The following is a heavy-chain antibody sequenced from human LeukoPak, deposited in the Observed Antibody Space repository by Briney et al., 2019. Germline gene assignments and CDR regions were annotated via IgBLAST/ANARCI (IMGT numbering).Heavy chain of an antibody. CDR2: ISYDGSNK. J-gene: IGHJ4*02. D-gene: IGHD1-26*01. CDR1: GFTFSSYA. CDR3: ARVPRGMVAYFFDY. V-gene: IGHV3-30-3*01. Sequence: GGSLRLSCAASGFTFSSYAMHWVRQAPGKGLEWVAVISYDGSNKYYADSVKGRFTISRDNSKNTLYLQMNSLRAEDTAVYYCARVPRGMVAYFFDYWGQGSLVTVSS.